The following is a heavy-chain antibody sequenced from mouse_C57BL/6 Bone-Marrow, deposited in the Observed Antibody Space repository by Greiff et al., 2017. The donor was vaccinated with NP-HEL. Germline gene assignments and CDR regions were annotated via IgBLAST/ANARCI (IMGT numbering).Heavy chain of an antibody. Sequence: VQLQQPGAELVRPGTSVKLSCKASGYTFTSYWMHWVKQRPGQGLEWIGVIDPSDSYTNSNQKFKGKAPLTVDTSSSTAYMQISSLTSEGSAVYYCARITTVVATPYYFDYWGQGTTLTVSS. CDR3: ARITTVVATPYYFDY. CDR2: IDPSDSYT. D-gene: IGHD1-1*01. V-gene: IGHV1-59*01. J-gene: IGHJ2*01. CDR1: GYTFTSYW.